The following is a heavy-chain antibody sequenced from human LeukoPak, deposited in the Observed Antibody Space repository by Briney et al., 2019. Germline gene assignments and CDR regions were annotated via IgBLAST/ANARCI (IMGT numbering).Heavy chain of an antibody. Sequence: SETLSLTCTVSGGSISSYYWSWIRQPPGKGLEWIGYIYYSGSTNYNPSLKSRVTISVDTSKNQFSLKLSSVTAADTAVYYCARDRPFHCSGGSCYPFDYYYYYMDVWGKGTTVTVS. CDR1: GGSISSYY. CDR2: IYYSGST. CDR3: ARDRPFHCSGGSCYPFDYYYYYMDV. V-gene: IGHV4-59*01. J-gene: IGHJ6*03. D-gene: IGHD2-15*01.